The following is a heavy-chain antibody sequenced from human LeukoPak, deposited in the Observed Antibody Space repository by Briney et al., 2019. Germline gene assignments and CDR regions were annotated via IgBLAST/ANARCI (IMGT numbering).Heavy chain of an antibody. CDR1: GFTFSDTW. CDR2: IRRDGSDA. D-gene: IGHD3-9*01. CDR3: AKDGLLRYFDWLREIDY. J-gene: IGHJ4*02. V-gene: IGHV3-74*01. Sequence: PGGSLRLSCAASGFTFSDTWMHWVRQVPGKGLVWVSRIRRDGSDARYAESVKGRFTISRDNAKNTLYLQMNSLRAEDTAVYYCAKDGLLRYFDWLREIDYWGQGTLVTVSS.